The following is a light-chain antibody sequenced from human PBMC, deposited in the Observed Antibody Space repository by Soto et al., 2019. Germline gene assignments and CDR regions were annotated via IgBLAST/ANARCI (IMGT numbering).Light chain of an antibody. CDR2: AAS. CDR1: QSISSY. CDR3: QQYGGSTYT. V-gene: IGKV1-39*01. J-gene: IGKJ2*01. Sequence: IQMTQSPSSLSASVGDRVTITCRASQSISSYLNWYQQKPGKAPKLLIYAASSLQSGVPSRFSGSVSGTDFTLTISRLEPEDFAVYYCQQYGGSTYTFGQGTKVDI.